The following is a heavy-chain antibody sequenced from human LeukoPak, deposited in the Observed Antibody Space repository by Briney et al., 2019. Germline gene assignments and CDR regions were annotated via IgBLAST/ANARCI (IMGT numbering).Heavy chain of an antibody. CDR1: GSSFTNSW. J-gene: IGHJ5*02. V-gene: IGHV5-51*01. Sequence: GESLKISCKGSGSSFTNSWIGWVRQMPGKGLQWMGIIYPGDSDSRYGPSFQGQVTISVDQSISTAYLQWSSLKASDTAMYYCARRKSSGWSAHWGFDPWGQGTLVTVSS. CDR3: ARRKSSGWSAHWGFDP. CDR2: IYPGDSDS. D-gene: IGHD6-19*01.